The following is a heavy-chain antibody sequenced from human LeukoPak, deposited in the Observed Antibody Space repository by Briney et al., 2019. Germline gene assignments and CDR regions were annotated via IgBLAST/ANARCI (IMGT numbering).Heavy chain of an antibody. Sequence: GASVEVSCKASGYTFTNYPINWVRQAPGQGLEWMGWISTYNGNTIYAQSLQEKIIMTTDTSTRTAYMELKSLTSDDTAVYYCAREPLTNYDFWQEAPTYYYYGMDVWGQGTTVTVSS. V-gene: IGHV1-18*01. CDR1: GYTFTNYP. CDR3: AREPLTNYDFWQEAPTYYYYGMDV. CDR2: ISTYNGNT. D-gene: IGHD3-3*01. J-gene: IGHJ6*02.